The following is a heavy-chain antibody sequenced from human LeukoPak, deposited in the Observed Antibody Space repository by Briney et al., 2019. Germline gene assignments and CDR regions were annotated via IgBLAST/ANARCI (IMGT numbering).Heavy chain of an antibody. Sequence: SQTLSLTCAISGDSVSSNSAAWNWIRQSPSRGLEWLGRTYYRSKWYNDYAVSVKSRITINPDTSKNQFSLQLNSATPEDTAVYYCAGSTTVTTLFYYYYGMDVWGQGTTVTVSS. D-gene: IGHD4-17*01. V-gene: IGHV6-1*01. CDR2: TYYRSKWYN. J-gene: IGHJ6*02. CDR3: AGSTTVTTLFYYYYGMDV. CDR1: GDSVSSNSAA.